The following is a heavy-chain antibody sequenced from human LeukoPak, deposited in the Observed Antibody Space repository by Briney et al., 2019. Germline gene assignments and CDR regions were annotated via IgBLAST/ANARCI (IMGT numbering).Heavy chain of an antibody. V-gene: IGHV1-18*01. CDR1: GYTFTSYG. Sequence: ASVKVSSKASGYTFTSYGIRWVRQAPGQGLEWMGWISAYNGNTNYAQKLQGRVTMTTDTSTSTAYMELRSLRSDDTAVYYCARRPPYCGGDCYADYWGQGTLVTVSS. J-gene: IGHJ4*02. CDR2: ISAYNGNT. CDR3: ARRPPYCGGDCYADY. D-gene: IGHD2-21*02.